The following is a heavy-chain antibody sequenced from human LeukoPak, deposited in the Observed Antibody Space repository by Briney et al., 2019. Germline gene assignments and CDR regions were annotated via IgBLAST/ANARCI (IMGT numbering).Heavy chain of an antibody. Sequence: PSETLSLTCTVSGGSISSYYWGWIRQPPGKGLEWVGTVYYTGSTYYNPSLKSRVAISVDTSKNQFSLKLSSVTAADTAVYYCARLVRGIYDYFDYWGQGTLVTVSS. CDR2: VYYTGST. V-gene: IGHV4-39*07. D-gene: IGHD3-10*01. CDR1: GGSISSYY. CDR3: ARLVRGIYDYFDY. J-gene: IGHJ4*02.